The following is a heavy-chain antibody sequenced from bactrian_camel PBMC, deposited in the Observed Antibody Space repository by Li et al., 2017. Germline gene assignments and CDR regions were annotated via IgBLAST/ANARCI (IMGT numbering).Heavy chain of an antibody. D-gene: IGHD1*01. Sequence: VQLVESGGGLVQPGGSLRLSCAASGFTFSNYYVSWVRQAPGKGLEWVSTIQIEVDGRRTLYADSVKGRFTISRDNAEATVYLQMNSLKSEDTALYYCVMASGGWFGFWDYWGQGTQVTVS. CDR3: VMASGGWFGFWDY. V-gene: IGHV3S40*01. CDR2: IQIEVDGRRT. J-gene: IGHJ4*01. CDR1: GFTFSNYY.